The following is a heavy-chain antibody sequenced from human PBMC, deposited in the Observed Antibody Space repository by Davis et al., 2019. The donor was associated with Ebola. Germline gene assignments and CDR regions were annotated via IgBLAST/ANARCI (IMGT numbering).Heavy chain of an antibody. Sequence: GESLKISCAVSGFTFSNYAMNWVRQAPGKGLEWVSAISGSGGSTYYADSVKGRFTISRDNSRNTLYLQMNSLRAEDTALYYCAKSIRGPPGNNWFDPWGQGTLVTVSS. CDR2: ISGSGGST. CDR1: GFTFSNYA. V-gene: IGHV3-23*01. D-gene: IGHD3-10*01. J-gene: IGHJ5*02. CDR3: AKSIRGPPGNNWFDP.